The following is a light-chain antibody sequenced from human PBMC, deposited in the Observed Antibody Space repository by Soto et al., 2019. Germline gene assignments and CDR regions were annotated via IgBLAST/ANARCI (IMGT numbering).Light chain of an antibody. V-gene: IGLV2-14*01. CDR2: DVS. Sequence: QSVLTQPASVSGSPGQSITISCTGTSSDVGGYNYVSWYQQHPGKAPKLMIYDVSNRPSGVSNRFSGSKSGNTASLTISGLQAEYDADYYCSSYTSSSPYVFGPGTKVTDL. CDR3: SSYTSSSPYV. CDR1: SSDVGGYNY. J-gene: IGLJ1*01.